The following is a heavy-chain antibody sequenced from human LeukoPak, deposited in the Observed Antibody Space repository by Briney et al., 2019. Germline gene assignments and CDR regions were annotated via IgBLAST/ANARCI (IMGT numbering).Heavy chain of an antibody. CDR1: GGSISSGDYY. Sequence: PSETLSLTCTVSGGSISSGDYYWSWIRQPPGKGLEWIGYIYYSGSTYYNPSLKSRVTISVDTSKHQFSLKLSSVTAADTAVYYFASDRDYAADYWGQGTLVTVSS. CDR3: ASDRDYAADY. J-gene: IGHJ4*02. CDR2: IYYSGST. D-gene: IGHD4-17*01. V-gene: IGHV4-30-4*01.